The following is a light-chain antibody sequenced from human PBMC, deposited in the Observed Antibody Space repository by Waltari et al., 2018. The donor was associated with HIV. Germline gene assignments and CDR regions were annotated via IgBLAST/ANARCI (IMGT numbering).Light chain of an antibody. V-gene: IGLV2-23*02. CDR1: TTDVSSSNL. Sequence: QSALTQPASVSGSPGQSITISSTGITTDVSSSNLVSWYQHHPGKAPKLMIFEVDKRPSGVSNRFSGSKSGNTASLTISWLQAEDEADYYCCSYASSGTFVVFGGGTNLTVL. J-gene: IGLJ2*01. CDR3: CSYASSGTFVV. CDR2: EVD.